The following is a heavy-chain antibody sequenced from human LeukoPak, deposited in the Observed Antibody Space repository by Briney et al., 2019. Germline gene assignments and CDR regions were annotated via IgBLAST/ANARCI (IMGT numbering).Heavy chain of an antibody. D-gene: IGHD3-10*01. J-gene: IGHJ4*02. CDR3: GGSGSYYTPSYY. CDR1: DFTVSDNY. CDR2: ISDGGVT. Sequence: PGGSLRLSCATSDFTVSDNYMSWVRQAPGRGLEWVPVISDGGVTYYADSVKGRFTISRDDSNDTLYLQMNSLRPEDTAVYYCGGSGSYYTPSYYWGQGTLVTVSS. V-gene: IGHV3-53*01.